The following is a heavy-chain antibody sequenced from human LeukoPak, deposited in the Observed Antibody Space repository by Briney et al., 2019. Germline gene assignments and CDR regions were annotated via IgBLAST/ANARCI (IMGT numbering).Heavy chain of an antibody. CDR1: GFTVNNNY. CDR3: AKDLYYGGNSYYFDY. CDR2: ISSGGST. V-gene: IGHV3-53*05. Sequence: GGSLRLSCAASGFTVNNNYMNWVRQAPGKGLEWVSVISSGGSTYYADSVKGRFTISRDNSKNTLYLQMNSLRAEDTAVYYCAKDLYYGGNSYYFDYWGQGALVTVSS. J-gene: IGHJ4*02. D-gene: IGHD4-23*01.